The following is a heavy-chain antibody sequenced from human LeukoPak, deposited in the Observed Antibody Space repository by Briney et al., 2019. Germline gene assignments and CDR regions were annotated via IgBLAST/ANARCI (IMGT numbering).Heavy chain of an antibody. V-gene: IGHV4-31*03. CDR3: ARVPMGASYYYMDV. D-gene: IGHD1-26*01. J-gene: IGHJ6*03. Sequence: SETLSLTCTVSGHSISRGGYYWSWIRQHPGKGLEWIGYIYYLGSTYYNPSLKSRVTISVDTSKNQFSLNLSSVTAADTAVYYCARVPMGASYYYMDVWGKGTTVTVSS. CDR2: IYYLGST. CDR1: GHSISRGGYY.